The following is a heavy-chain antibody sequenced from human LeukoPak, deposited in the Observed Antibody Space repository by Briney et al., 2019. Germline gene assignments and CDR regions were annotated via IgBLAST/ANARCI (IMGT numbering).Heavy chain of an antibody. CDR1: GYTFTSYD. D-gene: IGHD3-3*01. Sequence: ASVKVSCKAPGYTFTSYDINWVRQATGQGLEWMGWMNPNSGNTGYAQKFQGRVTMTRNTSISTAYMELSSLRSEDTAVYYCARVGPRPYYDFWSGYYVLGWIDYWGQGTLVTVSS. J-gene: IGHJ4*02. CDR3: ARVGPRPYYDFWSGYYVLGWIDY. V-gene: IGHV1-8*01. CDR2: MNPNSGNT.